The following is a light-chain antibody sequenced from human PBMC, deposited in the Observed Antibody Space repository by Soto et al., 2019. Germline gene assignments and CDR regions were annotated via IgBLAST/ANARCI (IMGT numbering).Light chain of an antibody. CDR1: RRDVGGYNY. Sequence: QSVLTQPASVSGSPGQSITISCTGTRRDVGGYNYVSWYQQYPGKSPKLLIYEVTHRPSGVSNRCSGSKSGNTASLTISGLQAEDEADYYCSSYTISNTLPFVFGTGTKLTVL. J-gene: IGLJ1*01. V-gene: IGLV2-14*01. CDR3: SSYTISNTLPFV. CDR2: EVT.